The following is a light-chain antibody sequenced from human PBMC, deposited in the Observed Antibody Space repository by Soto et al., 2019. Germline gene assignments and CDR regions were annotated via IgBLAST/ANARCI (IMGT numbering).Light chain of an antibody. Sequence: QSVLTQPASVSGSPGQSITISCTGTSSDVGNYDLVSWYQQHPGEAPKLLIYEVTERPSGVSIRFSGSKSGYTATLTISGLQAEDEADYYGSSYAGRGVGVFGGGTKLTVL. CDR2: EVT. CDR1: SSDVGNYDL. V-gene: IGLV2-23*02. CDR3: SSYAGRGVGV. J-gene: IGLJ3*02.